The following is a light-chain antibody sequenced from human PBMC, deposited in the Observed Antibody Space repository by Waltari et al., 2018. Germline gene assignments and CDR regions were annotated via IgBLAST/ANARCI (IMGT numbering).Light chain of an antibody. CDR2: RNN. CDR1: RSNSGSNY. J-gene: IGLJ2*01. V-gene: IGLV1-47*01. CDR3: AAWDDSLSGYVV. Sequence: QSVLTQPPSASGTPGQRVTIPCSGSRSNSGSNYVYWYQQLPGTTPKLLIYRNNQRPSGVPDRFSGSKSGTSASLAISGLRSEDEADYYCAAWDDSLSGYVVFGGGTKLTVL.